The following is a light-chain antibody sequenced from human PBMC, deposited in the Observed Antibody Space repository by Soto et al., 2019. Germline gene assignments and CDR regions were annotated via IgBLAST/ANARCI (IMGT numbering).Light chain of an antibody. Sequence: DIQMTQSSSSLSASVGDRVTITCRASQSISSYLNWYQQKPGRAPKLLIYAASSLQSGVPARFSGSRSRTHFTLTISSLQPEDFATYYYQESYGTPPTFGQGTKLEIK. J-gene: IGKJ2*01. CDR3: QESYGTPPT. CDR1: QSISSY. CDR2: AAS. V-gene: IGKV1-39*01.